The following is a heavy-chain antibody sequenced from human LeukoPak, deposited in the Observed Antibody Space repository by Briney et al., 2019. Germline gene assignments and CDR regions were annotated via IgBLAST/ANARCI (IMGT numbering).Heavy chain of an antibody. D-gene: IGHD5-12*01. CDR3: AREETSGYDYYYYMDV. V-gene: IGHV4-59*01. CDR1: GGSISSSY. J-gene: IGHJ6*03. CDR2: IYYSGST. Sequence: PSETLSLTCTVSGGSISSSYWSWIRQPPGKGLEWIGYIYYSGSTNFNPFLKSRVTISVDTSKNQFSLKLSSVTAADTAVYYCAREETSGYDYYYYMDVWGKGTTVTVSS.